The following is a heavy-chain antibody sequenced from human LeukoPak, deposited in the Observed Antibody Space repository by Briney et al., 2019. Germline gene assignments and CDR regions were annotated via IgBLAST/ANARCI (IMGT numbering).Heavy chain of an antibody. CDR1: GGSFSGYY. V-gene: IGHV4-34*01. J-gene: IGHJ4*02. D-gene: IGHD2-8*01. CDR2: INHSGST. CDR3: ARGLISDY. Sequence: SETLSLTCAVYGGSFSGYYWSWIRQPPGKGLEWIREINHSGSTNYNPSLKSRVTISVDTSKNQFSLKLSSVTAADTAVYYCARGLISDYWGQGTLVTVSS.